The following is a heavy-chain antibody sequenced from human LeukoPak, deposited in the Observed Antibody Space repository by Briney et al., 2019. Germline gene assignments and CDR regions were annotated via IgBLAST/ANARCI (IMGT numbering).Heavy chain of an antibody. CDR1: GFTFSSYE. CDR2: ISSSGSTI. D-gene: IGHD6-13*01. V-gene: IGHV3-48*03. CDR3: ARDRSMAAAGHYYYYYYMDV. J-gene: IGHJ6*03. Sequence: PGGSLRLSCAASGFTFSSYEMNWVRQAPGKGLVWCSYISSSGSTIYYADSVKGRFTISRDNAKNSLYLQMNSLRAEDTAVYYCARDRSMAAAGHYYYYYYMDVWAKGTTVTVSS.